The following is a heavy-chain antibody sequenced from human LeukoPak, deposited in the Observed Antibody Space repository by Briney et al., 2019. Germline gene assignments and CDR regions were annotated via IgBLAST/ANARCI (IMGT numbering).Heavy chain of an antibody. Sequence: SETLSLACSVSGNTISRGGYYWTWIRQSSVRGLEWIGSIYHNREPHFNPSLEKRVAMSVDVAQNQFFLNLTSVTTADTAVYYCARESHSVDSWSRGILVSVSS. D-gene: IGHD5/OR15-5a*01. CDR2: IYHNREP. CDR1: GNTISRGGYY. CDR3: ARESHSVDS. J-gene: IGHJ4*02. V-gene: IGHV4-30-4*01.